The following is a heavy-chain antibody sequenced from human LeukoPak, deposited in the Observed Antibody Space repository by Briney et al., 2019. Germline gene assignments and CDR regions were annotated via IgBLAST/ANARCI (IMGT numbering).Heavy chain of an antibody. V-gene: IGHV1-24*01. CDR3: ATSGGTWYSSGWYLGFDY. CDR1: GYTLTELS. D-gene: IGHD6-19*01. J-gene: IGHJ4*02. Sequence: ASVKVSCKVSGYTLTELSMHWVRQAPGKGLEWMGGFDPEDGETIYAQKFQGRVTMTEGTSTDTAYMELSSLRSEDTAVYYCATSGGTWYSSGWYLGFDYWGQGTLVTVSS. CDR2: FDPEDGET.